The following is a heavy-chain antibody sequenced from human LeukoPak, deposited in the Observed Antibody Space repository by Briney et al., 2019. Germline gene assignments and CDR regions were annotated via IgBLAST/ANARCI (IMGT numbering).Heavy chain of an antibody. CDR3: AKVGIDGSGPFDH. CDR2: ISGRGRGGST. D-gene: IGHD3-10*01. V-gene: IGHV3-23*01. CDR1: GFTFSNFA. Sequence: GGSLRLSCAASGFTFSNFALGWVRQAPGKGLEWVSAISGRGRGGSTNYADSVKGRFTISRDNSKNTLYLQMNSLRAEDTAVYYCAKVGIDGSGPFDHWGQGTLVTVSS. J-gene: IGHJ4*02.